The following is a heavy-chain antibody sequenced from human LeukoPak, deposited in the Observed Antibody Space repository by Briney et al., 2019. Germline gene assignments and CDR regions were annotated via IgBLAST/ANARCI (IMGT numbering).Heavy chain of an antibody. CDR2: IKSKTDGGTT. Sequence: PGGSLRLSCAASGFTFSNAWMSWVRQAPGKGLEWVGRIKSKTDGGTTDYAAPVKGRFTISRDDSKNTLYLQMNSLKTEDTAVYYCTTGHSGSRYAFDIWGQGTMVTVSS. D-gene: IGHD1-26*01. J-gene: IGHJ3*02. V-gene: IGHV3-15*01. CDR1: GFTFSNAW. CDR3: TTGHSGSRYAFDI.